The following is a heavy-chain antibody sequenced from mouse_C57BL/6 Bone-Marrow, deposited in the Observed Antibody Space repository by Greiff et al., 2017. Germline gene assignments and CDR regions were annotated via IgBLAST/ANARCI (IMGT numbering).Heavy chain of an antibody. CDR1: GYSITSGYY. CDR3: ARGWLLHDAMDY. V-gene: IGHV3-6*01. D-gene: IGHD2-3*01. Sequence: EVHLVESGPGLVKPSQSLSLTCSVTGYSITSGYYWNWIRQFPGNKLEWMGYISYDGSNNYNPSLKNRISITRDTSKNQFFLKLNSVTTEDTATYYCARGWLLHDAMDYWGQGTAVTVTS. CDR2: ISYDGSN. J-gene: IGHJ4*01.